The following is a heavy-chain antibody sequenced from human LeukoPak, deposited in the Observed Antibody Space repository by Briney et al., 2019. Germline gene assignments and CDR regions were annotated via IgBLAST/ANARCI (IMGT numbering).Heavy chain of an antibody. Sequence: PSETLSLTCAVSGYSINSAYYWGWIRQPPGKGLEWIGSMYHSGITYYNPSLKSRVTISVDTSKNQFSLKLNSVTAADTAVYYCARDYYDSSGYYYGGWFDPRGQGTLVTVSS. V-gene: IGHV4-38-2*02. J-gene: IGHJ5*02. CDR1: GYSINSAYY. CDR2: MYHSGIT. CDR3: ARDYYDSSGYYYGGWFDP. D-gene: IGHD3-22*01.